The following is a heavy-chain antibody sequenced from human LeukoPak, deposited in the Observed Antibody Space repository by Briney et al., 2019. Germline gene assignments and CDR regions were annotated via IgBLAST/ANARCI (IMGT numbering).Heavy chain of an antibody. J-gene: IGHJ4*02. D-gene: IGHD6-13*01. CDR1: GYTFTGYY. CDR2: INPNSGGT. V-gene: IGHV1-2*02. Sequence: ASVKVSCKASGYTFTGYYMHWVRQAPGQGLEWMGWINPNSGGTNYAQKFQGRVTMTRDTSISTAYMELSRLRSDDTAVYYCARDRSIAAAGNPRTVFDYWGQGTLVTVSS. CDR3: ARDRSIAAAGNPRTVFDY.